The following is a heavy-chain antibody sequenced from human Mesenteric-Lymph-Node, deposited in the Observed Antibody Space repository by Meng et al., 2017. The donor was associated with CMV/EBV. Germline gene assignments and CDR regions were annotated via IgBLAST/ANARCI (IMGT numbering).Heavy chain of an antibody. V-gene: IGHV4-38-2*01. D-gene: IGHD2-2*01. CDR2: MSYDGST. CDR1: RFIFSSYV. Sequence: GSLRLSCAASRFIFSSYVMYWVRQAPGKGLEWIGTMSYDGSTYYNASLKSRVSISLDTSKNQFSLKLRSVTAADTAVYYCARRAVVVPAAIRRPGVVGGWYFDLWGRGTLVTVSS. J-gene: IGHJ2*01. CDR3: ARRAVVVPAAIRRPGVVGGWYFDL.